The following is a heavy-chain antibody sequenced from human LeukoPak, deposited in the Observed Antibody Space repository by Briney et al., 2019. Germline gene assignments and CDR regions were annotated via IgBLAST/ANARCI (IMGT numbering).Heavy chain of an antibody. D-gene: IGHD5-18*01. Sequence: SETLSLTCAVYGGSFSGYYWSWIRQPPGKGLEWIGSIYYSGSTYYNPSLKSRVTISVDTSKNQFSLNLSSVTAADTAVYYCARHPGYSSGWWYFDFWGQGTLVTVSS. CDR2: IYYSGST. CDR1: GGSFSGYY. CDR3: ARHPGYSSGWWYFDF. V-gene: IGHV4-34*01. J-gene: IGHJ4*02.